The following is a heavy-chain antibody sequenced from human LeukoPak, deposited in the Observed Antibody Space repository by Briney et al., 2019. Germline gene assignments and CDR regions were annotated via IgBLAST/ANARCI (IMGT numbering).Heavy chain of an antibody. Sequence: GGSLRLSCAASGFTVSSNYTSWVRQAPGKGLEWVSVIYSGGSTYYADSVKGRFTISRDNSKNTLYLQMNSPRAEDTAVYYCARGGVYYDFWSGYVDPFDYWGQGTLVTVSS. CDR1: GFTVSSNY. D-gene: IGHD3-3*01. CDR3: ARGGVYYDFWSGYVDPFDY. J-gene: IGHJ4*02. CDR2: IYSGGST. V-gene: IGHV3-53*01.